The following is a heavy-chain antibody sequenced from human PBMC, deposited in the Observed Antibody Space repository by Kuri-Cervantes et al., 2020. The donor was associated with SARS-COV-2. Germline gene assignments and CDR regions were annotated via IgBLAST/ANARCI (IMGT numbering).Heavy chain of an antibody. CDR1: GFTFSSYG. D-gene: IGHD3-22*01. Sequence: GGSLRLSCAASGFTFSSYGMHWVRQAPGKGLEWVAFIRYDGSNKYYADSVKGRFTISRDNSKNTLYLQMNSLRAEDTAVYYCARPSSGYYFSPFDYWGQGTLVTVSS. CDR2: IRYDGSNK. CDR3: ARPSSGYYFSPFDY. V-gene: IGHV3-30*02. J-gene: IGHJ4*02.